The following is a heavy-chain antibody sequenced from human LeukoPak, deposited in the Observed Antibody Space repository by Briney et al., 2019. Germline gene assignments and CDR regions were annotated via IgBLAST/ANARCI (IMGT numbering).Heavy chain of an antibody. CDR1: GGSFSGYY. CDR3: ASLDCSSTSRYTRYFDY. V-gene: IGHV4-34*01. CDR2: INHSGST. J-gene: IGHJ4*02. Sequence: SETLSLTCAVYGGSFSGYYWSWIRQPPGKGLEGIGEINHSGSTNYNPSLKSRGTISVDTSKNQFSLRLSSVTAADTAVYYCASLDCSSTSRYTRYFDYWGQGTLVTVSS. D-gene: IGHD2-2*02.